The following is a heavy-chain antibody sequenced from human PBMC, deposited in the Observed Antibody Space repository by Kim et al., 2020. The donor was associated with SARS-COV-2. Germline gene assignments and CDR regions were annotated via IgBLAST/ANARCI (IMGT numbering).Heavy chain of an antibody. CDR2: INPNSGGT. J-gene: IGHJ5*02. CDR3: ARGAVLRFLEWPRGANWFDP. V-gene: IGHV1-2*06. CDR1: GYTFTGYY. Sequence: ASVKVSCKASGYTFTGYYMHWVRQAPGQGLEWMGRINPNSGGTNYAQKFQGRVTMTRDTSISTAYMELSRLRSYDTAVYYCARGAVLRFLEWPRGANWFDPWGQGTLVTVSS. D-gene: IGHD3-3*01.